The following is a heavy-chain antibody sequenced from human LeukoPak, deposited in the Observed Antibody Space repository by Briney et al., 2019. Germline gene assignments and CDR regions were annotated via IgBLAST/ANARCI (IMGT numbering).Heavy chain of an antibody. V-gene: IGHV3-30-3*01. CDR2: ISDDGSKK. CDR1: GFTFRAYV. Sequence: PGGSLRLSCAASGFTFRAYVIHWVRQAPGKGLEWVAVISDDGSKKNYADSLKGRFTISRDNSKNTLYLQVNSLSAEDTAVYYCAREDCSSTNCDRHFDLWGRGTLVTVSP. CDR3: AREDCSSTNCDRHFDL. D-gene: IGHD2-2*01. J-gene: IGHJ2*01.